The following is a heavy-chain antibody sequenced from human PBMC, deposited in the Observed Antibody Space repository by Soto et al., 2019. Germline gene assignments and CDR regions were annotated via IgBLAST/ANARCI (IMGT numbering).Heavy chain of an antibody. CDR2: IIPIFGTA. D-gene: IGHD5-18*01. J-gene: IGHJ6*02. V-gene: IGHV1-69*13. CDR1: GGTFSSYA. CDR3: ARVRISTAMARTYYYYGMDV. Sequence: VKVSCKASGGTFSSYAISWVRQAPGQGLEWMGGIIPIFGTANYAQKFQGRVTITADESTSTAYMELSSLRSEDTAVYYCARVRISTAMARTYYYYGMDVWGQGTTVTVSS.